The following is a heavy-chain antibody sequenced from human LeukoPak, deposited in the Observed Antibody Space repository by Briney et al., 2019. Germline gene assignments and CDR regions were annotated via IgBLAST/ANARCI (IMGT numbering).Heavy chain of an antibody. Sequence: SETLSLTCAVSGGSISSGGYSWSWIRQPPGKGLEWIGYIYHSGSTYYNPPLKSRVTISVDTSKNQFSLKLSSVTAADTAVYYCASSGYSSSWYQYWYFDLWGRGTLVTVSS. J-gene: IGHJ2*01. CDR1: GGSISSGGYS. D-gene: IGHD6-13*01. V-gene: IGHV4-30-2*01. CDR2: IYHSGST. CDR3: ASSGYSSSWYQYWYFDL.